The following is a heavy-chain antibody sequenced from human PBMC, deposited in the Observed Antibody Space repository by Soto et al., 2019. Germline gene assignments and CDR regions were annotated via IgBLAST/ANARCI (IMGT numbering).Heavy chain of an antibody. CDR2: ISAYNGNT. CDR3: WRSAATAYYYYYMDV. J-gene: IGHJ6*03. V-gene: IGHV1-18*01. Sequence: QVQLVQSGAEVKKPGASVKVSCKASGYTFTSYGISWVRQAPGQGLEWMGWISAYNGNTNYAQKLQGRVTMTTDTSSSTADIMLMSSISDDEAVEYYWRSAATAYYYYYMDVWGKGTTVTVSS. CDR1: GYTFTSYG. D-gene: IGHD2-15*01.